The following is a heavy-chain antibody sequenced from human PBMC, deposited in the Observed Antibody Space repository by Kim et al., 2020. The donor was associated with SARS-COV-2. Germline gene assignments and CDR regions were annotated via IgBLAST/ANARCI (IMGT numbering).Heavy chain of an antibody. D-gene: IGHD3-10*01. Sequence: ASVKVSCKASGYTFTSYDINWVRQATGQGLEWMGWMNPNSGNTGYAQKFQGRVTMTRNTSISTAYMELSSLRSEDTAVYYCARGSIWRNMVRGGGDYWGQGTLVTVSS. CDR3: ARGSIWRNMVRGGGDY. V-gene: IGHV1-8*01. CDR1: GYTFTSYD. J-gene: IGHJ4*02. CDR2: MNPNSGNT.